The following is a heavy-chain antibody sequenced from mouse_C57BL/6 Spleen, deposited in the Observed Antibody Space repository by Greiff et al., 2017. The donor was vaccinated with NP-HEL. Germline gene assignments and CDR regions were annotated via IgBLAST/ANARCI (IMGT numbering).Heavy chain of an antibody. V-gene: IGHV7-3*01. CDR3: ARYLYYDYDEYYAMDY. CDR1: GFTFTDYY. Sequence: EVKLVESGGGLVQPGGSLSLSCAASGFTFTDYYMSWVRQPPGKALEWLGFIRNKANGYTTEYSASVKGRFTISRDNSQSILYLQMNALRAEDSATYYCARYLYYDYDEYYAMDYWGQGTSVTVSS. CDR2: IRNKANGYTT. J-gene: IGHJ4*01. D-gene: IGHD2-4*01.